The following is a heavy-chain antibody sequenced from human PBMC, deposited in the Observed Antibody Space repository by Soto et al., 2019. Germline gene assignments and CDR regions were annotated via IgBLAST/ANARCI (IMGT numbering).Heavy chain of an antibody. Sequence: PGGSLRLSCTVSGGTFINSAMSWVRQATGRGLEWVSSISVSGSTTYYADSVRGRFTISRDNSKNTLYLQMNSLRVEDTAVYYCVKDRGRYCSGGTCYLFDSWGQGALVTVSS. J-gene: IGHJ4*02. V-gene: IGHV3-23*01. D-gene: IGHD2-15*01. CDR2: ISVSGSTT. CDR3: VKDRGRYCSGGTCYLFDS. CDR1: GGTFINSA.